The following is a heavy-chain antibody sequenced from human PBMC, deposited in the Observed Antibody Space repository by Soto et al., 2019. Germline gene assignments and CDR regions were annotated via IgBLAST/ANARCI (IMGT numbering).Heavy chain of an antibody. Sequence: GASVKVSCKASGYTFTSYAMHWVRQAPGQRLEWMGWINAGNGNTKYSQKFQGRVTITRDTSASTAYMELSSLRSEDTAVYYCARDLWRCSSTSCSPFNWFDPWGQGTLVTVSS. CDR1: GYTFTSYA. J-gene: IGHJ5*02. V-gene: IGHV1-3*01. CDR3: ARDLWRCSSTSCSPFNWFDP. D-gene: IGHD2-2*01. CDR2: INAGNGNT.